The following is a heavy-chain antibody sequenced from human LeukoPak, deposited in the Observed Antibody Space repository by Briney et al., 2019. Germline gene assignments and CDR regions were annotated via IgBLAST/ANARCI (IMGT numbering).Heavy chain of an antibody. CDR1: GYSISSGYY. J-gene: IGHJ2*01. CDR2: IYHSGST. V-gene: IGHV4-38-2*02. D-gene: IGHD4-17*01. CDR3: ARDAPGDGDYVGWYFDL. Sequence: SETLSLTCAVSGYSISSGYYWGWIRQPPGKGLEWIGSIYHSGSTYYNPSLKSRVTISVDTSKNQFSLKLSSVTAADTAVYYCARDAPGDGDYVGWYFDLWGRGTLVTVSS.